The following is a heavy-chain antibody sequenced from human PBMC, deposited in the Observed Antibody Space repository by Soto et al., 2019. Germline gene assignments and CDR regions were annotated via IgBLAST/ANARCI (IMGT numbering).Heavy chain of an antibody. J-gene: IGHJ4*02. CDR1: GFTFNTYW. Sequence: GGSLRLSCVASGFTFNTYWMSWVRQAPGKGLEWVANIKEDGSVKYYVDSVKGRFTISRDNAKNLLYLQMNSLGAGDTAMYYCARFTRGSSGDYWGQGTLVTVSS. CDR2: IKEDGSVK. CDR3: ARFTRGSSGDY. D-gene: IGHD6-25*01. V-gene: IGHV3-7*01.